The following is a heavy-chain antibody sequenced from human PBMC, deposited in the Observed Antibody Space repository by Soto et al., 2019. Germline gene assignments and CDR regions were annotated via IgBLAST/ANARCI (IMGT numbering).Heavy chain of an antibody. CDR3: ARRPYGMSYYYLYGMDV. Sequence: EVQLVQSGAEVKKPGESLRISCKGSGYSFTSYWINWVRQMPGKGLEWMGRIDPSDSYTNYSPSFQGHVTISADKSISTAYLQWSSLKASDTAMYYCARRPYGMSYYYLYGMDVWGQGTMVTVSS. CDR1: GYSFTSYW. CDR2: IDPSDSYT. J-gene: IGHJ6*02. D-gene: IGHD3-10*01. V-gene: IGHV5-10-1*01.